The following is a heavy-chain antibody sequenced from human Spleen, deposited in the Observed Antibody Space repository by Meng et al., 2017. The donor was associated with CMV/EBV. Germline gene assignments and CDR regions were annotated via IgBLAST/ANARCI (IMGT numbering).Heavy chain of an antibody. Sequence: SETLSLTCAISGDSVSTDSAAWTWIRQSPSRGLEWLGRTYYRSKWYTDYALSVKSRITIDPDTSKNQFSLQLDSVTPEDTAVYYCARDYYDSGAYYYTEEYYHGLDVWGQGTTVTVSS. CDR2: TYYRSKWYT. J-gene: IGHJ6*02. D-gene: IGHD3-22*01. CDR3: ARDYYDSGAYYYTEEYYHGLDV. CDR1: GDSVSTDSAA. V-gene: IGHV6-1*01.